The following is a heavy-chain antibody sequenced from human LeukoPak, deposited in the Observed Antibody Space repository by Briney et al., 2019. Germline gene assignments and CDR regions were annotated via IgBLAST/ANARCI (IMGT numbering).Heavy chain of an antibody. CDR3: ARPGGNGWMYYFDY. CDR2: IYPGDSDT. Sequence: GESLKISCQGSGYSFTNYWIAWVRQVPGKGLEWMGVIYPGDSDTRYSPSFQGQVTISADKSISTAYLQWSSLKASDTAMYYCARPGGNGWMYYFDYWGQGTQVTVSS. CDR1: GYSFTNYW. J-gene: IGHJ4*02. V-gene: IGHV5-51*01. D-gene: IGHD6-19*01.